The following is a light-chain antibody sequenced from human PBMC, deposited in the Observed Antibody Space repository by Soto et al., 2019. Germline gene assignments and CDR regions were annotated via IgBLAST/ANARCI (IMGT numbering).Light chain of an antibody. J-gene: IGKJ4*01. V-gene: IGKV1-33*01. CDR1: QDISNY. CDR3: QNYNSAPLT. Sequence: DIQMTQSPSSLSASVGDRVTITCQASQDISNYLNWYQQKPGKAPKLLIYDASNLETGVPSRFSGSGSGTDFTFTISSLQPEDIATYYCQNYNSAPLTFGGGTKVEI. CDR2: DAS.